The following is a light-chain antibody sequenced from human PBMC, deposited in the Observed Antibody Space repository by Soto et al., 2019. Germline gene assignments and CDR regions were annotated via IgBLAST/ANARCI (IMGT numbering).Light chain of an antibody. J-gene: IGKJ5*01. CDR1: QGIGSS. V-gene: IGKV1-12*01. Sequence: IQLTQSPSSLSASVGDRVTITCRASQGIGSSLAWYQQKPGKAPKLLIYAASSLQSGVPSRFSGSGSGTDFTLTISSLQPEDFATYYCQHADSFPLITFGQGTRLEIK. CDR3: QHADSFPLIT. CDR2: AAS.